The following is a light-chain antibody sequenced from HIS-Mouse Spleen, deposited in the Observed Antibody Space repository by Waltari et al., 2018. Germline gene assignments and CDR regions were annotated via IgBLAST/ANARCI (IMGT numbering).Light chain of an antibody. CDR3: QQYYSTPYA. CDR2: WES. J-gene: IGKJ2*01. V-gene: IGKV4-1*01. CDR1: QSVLYSSNNKNY. Sequence: DIVMTQSPDSLAVSLGERATINCPSSQSVLYSSNNKNYLAWYQQKPGQPPKLLIYWESTRESGVPDRFSGSGSGTDFTLTISSLQAEDVAVYYCQQYYSTPYAFGQGTKLEIK.